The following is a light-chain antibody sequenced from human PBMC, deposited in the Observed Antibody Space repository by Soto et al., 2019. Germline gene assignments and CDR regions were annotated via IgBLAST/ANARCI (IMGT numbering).Light chain of an antibody. Sequence: DVQMTQSPSVMSASVGDTVTIICRASQGISNYLAWFQQKPGKAPKRLIYAASTLQTGVPSRFSGSGSGTEFTLTINSLQPDDFATYFCLQHKTYPRTFGQGTKGDIK. CDR3: LQHKTYPRT. CDR2: AAS. V-gene: IGKV1-17*03. J-gene: IGKJ1*01. CDR1: QGISNY.